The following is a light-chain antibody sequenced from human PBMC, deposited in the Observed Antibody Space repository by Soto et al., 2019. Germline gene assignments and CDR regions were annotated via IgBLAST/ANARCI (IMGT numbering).Light chain of an antibody. V-gene: IGLV2-14*01. Sequence: QYVLTQPASVSGSPGQSITISCTGTSSDVGGYNYVSWYQQHPGKAPKLMIYDVSNRPSGVSNRFSGSKSGNTASLTISGLQAEDEADYYCNSYTSSSTVVFGGGTKLTVL. CDR2: DVS. CDR1: SSDVGGYNY. J-gene: IGLJ2*01. CDR3: NSYTSSSTVV.